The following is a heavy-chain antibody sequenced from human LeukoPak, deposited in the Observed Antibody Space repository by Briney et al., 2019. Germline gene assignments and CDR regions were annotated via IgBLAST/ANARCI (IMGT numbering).Heavy chain of an antibody. D-gene: IGHD3-9*01. CDR1: GFTFRSYA. CDR3: ANRPGNHDILTQYYFDY. Sequence: GGSLRLSCAASGFTFRSYAMSWVRQAPGKGLEWVSVISGSGGSTYYADSVKGRFTISRDNSKNTLYLQINSLRAEDTAVYYCANRPGNHDILTQYYFDYWGQGTLVTVSS. CDR2: ISGSGGST. V-gene: IGHV3-23*01. J-gene: IGHJ4*02.